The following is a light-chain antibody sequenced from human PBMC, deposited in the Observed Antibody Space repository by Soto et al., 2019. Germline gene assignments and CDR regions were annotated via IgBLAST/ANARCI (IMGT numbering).Light chain of an antibody. Sequence: QSALTQPASVSGSPGQSITISCTGTSSDVGGYNYVSWYQQHPGKAPKLMIYEVSNRPSGVSNRFSGSKSGNTASLTISGLQAEDEADYYCSSYTSSSTPDAVGTGTKLTVL. CDR3: SSYTSSSTPDA. CDR2: EVS. CDR1: SSDVGGYNY. V-gene: IGLV2-14*01. J-gene: IGLJ1*01.